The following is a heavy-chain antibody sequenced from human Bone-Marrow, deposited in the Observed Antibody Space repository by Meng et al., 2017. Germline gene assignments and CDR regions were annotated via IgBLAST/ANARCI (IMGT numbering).Heavy chain of an antibody. D-gene: IGHD1-26*01. CDR2: TSRDGSDT. Sequence: EVQMVESGGGLVQPGGSLRLSCVASGFTISTYWLHWVRQAPGKGLVWVSRTSRDGSDTVYADSVKGRFTMSRDNAKNTLYLQMNSLRAEDTAVYYCAAAWELLPPGYWGQGTLVTVPQ. CDR3: AAAWELLPPGY. V-gene: IGHV3-74*01. CDR1: GFTISTYW. J-gene: IGHJ4*02.